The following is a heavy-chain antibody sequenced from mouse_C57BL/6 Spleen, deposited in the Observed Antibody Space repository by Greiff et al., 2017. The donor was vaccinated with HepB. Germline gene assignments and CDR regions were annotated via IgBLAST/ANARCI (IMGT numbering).Heavy chain of an antibody. V-gene: IGHV1-74*01. Sequence: QVQLQQPGAELVKPGASVKVSCKASGYTFTSYWMHWVKQRPGQGLEWIGRIHPSDSDTNYNQKFKGKATVTVDKSSSTAYMQLSSLTSEDSAVYYCAIEGQAIYYDLFAYWGQGTLVTVSA. D-gene: IGHD2-4*01. CDR1: GYTFTSYW. CDR2: IHPSDSDT. CDR3: AIEGQAIYYDLFAY. J-gene: IGHJ3*01.